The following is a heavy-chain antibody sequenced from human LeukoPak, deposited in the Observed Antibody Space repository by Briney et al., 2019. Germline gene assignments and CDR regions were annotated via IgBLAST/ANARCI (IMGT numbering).Heavy chain of an antibody. Sequence: GESLKISCKGCGYSFTSYWIGWVRQMPGKGLEWMGIIYPGDSDTRYSPSFQGQVTISADKSISTAYLQWSSLKASDTAMYYCARRADYGDYSGQFDYWGQGTLVTVSS. CDR1: GYSFTSYW. J-gene: IGHJ4*02. V-gene: IGHV5-51*01. CDR2: IYPGDSDT. D-gene: IGHD4-17*01. CDR3: ARRADYGDYSGQFDY.